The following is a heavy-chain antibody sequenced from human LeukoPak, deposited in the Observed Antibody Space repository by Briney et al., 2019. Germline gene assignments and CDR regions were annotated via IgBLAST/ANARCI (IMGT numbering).Heavy chain of an antibody. CDR1: GFPFSSYA. CDR3: AKGQERESRLDS. CDR2: IIASGGTT. Sequence: GGSLRLSCTASGFPFSSYAMSWFRQTPGKGLEWVSSIIASGGTTYYADSVKGRFTISRDNSKNTVYLQMNTLRAEDTAIYYCAKGQERESRLDSWGQGTLVTVSS. D-gene: IGHD1-1*01. J-gene: IGHJ4*02. V-gene: IGHV3-23*01.